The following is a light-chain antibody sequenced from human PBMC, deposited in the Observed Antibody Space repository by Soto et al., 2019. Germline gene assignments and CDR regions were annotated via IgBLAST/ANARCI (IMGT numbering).Light chain of an antibody. CDR2: DVS. J-gene: IGLJ1*01. CDR1: SSDVGGYSY. CDR3: ASYTTSSTYV. V-gene: IGLV2-14*01. Sequence: QSVLTQPASGSGAPVHSIAISCTGTSSDVGGYSYVSWYQQQPGKAPKLVISDVSNRPSGVSDRFSGPKSGNTASLPISGLQTEDEADYYCASYTTSSTYVFGTGTKVTVL.